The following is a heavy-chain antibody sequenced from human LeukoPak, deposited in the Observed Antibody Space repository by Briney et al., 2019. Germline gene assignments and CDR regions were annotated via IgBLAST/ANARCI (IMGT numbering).Heavy chain of an antibody. CDR2: IKQDGSEK. V-gene: IGHV3-7*01. J-gene: IGHJ4*02. CDR1: GFTFSSYW. D-gene: IGHD2-21*02. CDR3: ARRPLAYCGGDCYSDYFDY. Sequence: GGSLRLSCAASGFTFSSYWMSWVRQAPGKGLEWVANIKQDGSEKYYVDSVKGRFTISRDNAKNSLYLQMNSLGAEDTAVYYCARRPLAYCGGDCYSDYFDYWGQGTLVTVSS.